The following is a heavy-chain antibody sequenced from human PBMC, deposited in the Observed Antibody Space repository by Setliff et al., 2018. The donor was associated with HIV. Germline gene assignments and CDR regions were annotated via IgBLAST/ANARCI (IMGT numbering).Heavy chain of an antibody. V-gene: IGHV4-38-2*02. J-gene: IGHJ4*02. Sequence: SETLSLTCTVSGYSISSGYYWGWIRQPPGKGLERIGSIYHSGSTYYNPSLKSRVTISVDTSKNQFSLKLSSVTAADTAVYYCARSPTWIQLWLLSYFDYWGQGTLVTVSS. CDR3: ARSPTWIQLWLLSYFDY. CDR2: IYHSGST. D-gene: IGHD5-18*01. CDR1: GYSISSGYY.